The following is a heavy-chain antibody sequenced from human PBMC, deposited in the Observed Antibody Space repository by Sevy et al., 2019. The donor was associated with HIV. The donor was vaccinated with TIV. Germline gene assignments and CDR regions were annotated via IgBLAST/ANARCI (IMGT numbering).Heavy chain of an antibody. J-gene: IGHJ4*02. D-gene: IGHD3-22*01. Sequence: GGSLRLSCAASGFTVSSNYMSWVRQAPGKGLEWVSVIYSGGSTYYAGSVKGRFTISRDNSKNTLYLQMNSLRAEDTAVYYCARDGDYYDSSGYHANWGQGTLVTVSS. CDR1: GFTVSSNY. CDR3: ARDGDYYDSSGYHAN. V-gene: IGHV3-66*01. CDR2: IYSGGST.